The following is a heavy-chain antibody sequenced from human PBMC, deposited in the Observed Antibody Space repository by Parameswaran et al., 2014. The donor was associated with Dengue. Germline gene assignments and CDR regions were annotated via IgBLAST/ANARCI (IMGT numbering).Heavy chain of an antibody. V-gene: IGHV3-15*01. CDR2: IKETDGRTT. D-gene: IGHD3-22*01. J-gene: IGHJ4*02. Sequence: RWIRQPQEGLEWVGRIKETDGRTTDYGAPVKGRFTISRDDSKNTLYLQMNSLNTEDTAVYYCTAYYYDTSDYLHDYWGQGRLGHRLL. CDR3: TAYYYDTSDYLHDY.